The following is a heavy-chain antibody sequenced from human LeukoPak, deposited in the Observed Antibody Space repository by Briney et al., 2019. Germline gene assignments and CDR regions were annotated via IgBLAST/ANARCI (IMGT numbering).Heavy chain of an antibody. Sequence: GGSLRLSCAASGFSFSGHWMHWARQLPGKGLVWVSRISPTGSTTSYADSVKGRFTVSRDNAKNTLYLQVNNLRAEDTAVYYCVRDQFFSFDYWGQGTLVTVSS. J-gene: IGHJ4*02. D-gene: IGHD3-3*01. CDR2: ISPTGSTT. CDR3: VRDQFFSFDY. CDR1: GFSFSGHW. V-gene: IGHV3-74*01.